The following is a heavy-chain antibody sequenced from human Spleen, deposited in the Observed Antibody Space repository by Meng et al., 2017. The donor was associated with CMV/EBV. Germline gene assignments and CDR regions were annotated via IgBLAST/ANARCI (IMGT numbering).Heavy chain of an antibody. CDR1: GFSFSNYA. J-gene: IGHJ4*01. CDR3: SRDYYDFWSGHPHY. V-gene: IGHV3-30*15. CDR2: TSYDGSKN. D-gene: IGHD3-3*01. Sequence: GESLKISCAGSGFSFSNYAMQWVRQAPGKGLEWVAITSYDGSKNSYADSVKGRFTISRDNFMYTLYLQMSSLRAEDTAVYYCSRDYYDFWSGHPHYWGQGTLVTVSS.